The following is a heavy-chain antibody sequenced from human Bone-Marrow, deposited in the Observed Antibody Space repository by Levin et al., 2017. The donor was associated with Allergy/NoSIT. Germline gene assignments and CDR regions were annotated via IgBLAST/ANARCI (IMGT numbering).Heavy chain of an antibody. CDR1: GGTFSDRW. D-gene: IGHD6-19*01. CDR3: ARATDQSSGELQ. Sequence: RSGGSLRLSCAVFGGTFSDRWMTWVRQAPGKGLECVASLKAQSGERHYADSVKGRFTSSSDSAKNSVYLQMNSLTVEDTALYYCARATDQSSGELQWGQGIPVTVST. V-gene: IGHV3-7*01. CDR2: LKAQSGER. J-gene: IGHJ1*01.